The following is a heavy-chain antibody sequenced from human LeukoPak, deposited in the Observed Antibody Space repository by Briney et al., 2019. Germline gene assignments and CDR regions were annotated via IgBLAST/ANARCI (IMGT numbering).Heavy chain of an antibody. J-gene: IGHJ4*02. CDR1: GFTFSSYA. CDR3: AKDPQVATITDPFFDY. Sequence: GGSLRLSCAASGFTFSSYAMHWVRQAPGKGLEWVSAISGSGGSTYYADSVKGRFTISRDNSKNTLYLQMNSLRAEDTAVYYCAKDPQVATITDPFFDYWGQGTLVTVSS. CDR2: ISGSGGST. V-gene: IGHV3-23*01. D-gene: IGHD5-12*01.